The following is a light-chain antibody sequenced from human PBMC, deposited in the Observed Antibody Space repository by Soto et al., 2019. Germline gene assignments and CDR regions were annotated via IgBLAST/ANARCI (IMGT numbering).Light chain of an antibody. CDR1: QSVNNY. V-gene: IGKV3-11*01. J-gene: IGKJ4*01. CDR2: DAS. CDR3: QQRSNWPPLT. Sequence: EIVLTQSPATLSLSPGERATLSCRASQSVNNYLAWYQQKPGQAPRLLIYDASNRAPGIPARFSGSGSGTDFTLTITSLEPEDFAVYFCQQRSNWPPLTFGGGTKVEIK.